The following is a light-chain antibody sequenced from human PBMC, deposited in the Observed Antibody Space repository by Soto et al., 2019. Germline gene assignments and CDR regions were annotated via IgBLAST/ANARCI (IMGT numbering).Light chain of an antibody. CDR2: GAS. Sequence: EIVLTQSPATLSLSPGARDPLSCRARQSVSSSYLAWYQQKPGQAPRLLIYGASSRATGIPDRFSGSGSGTDFTLTISRLEPEDFAVYYCQQYGSSPPITFGQGTRLEIK. J-gene: IGKJ5*01. CDR1: QSVSSSY. CDR3: QQYGSSPPIT. V-gene: IGKV3-20*01.